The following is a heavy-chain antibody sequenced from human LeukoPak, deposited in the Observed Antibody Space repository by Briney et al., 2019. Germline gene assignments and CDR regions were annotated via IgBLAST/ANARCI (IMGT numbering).Heavy chain of an antibody. J-gene: IGHJ4*02. CDR2: VYSSEIT. CDR3: ATSRGLYFFDY. Sequence: SETLSLTCTVSGGSISGYYWSWIRQPPGKRLEWIGYVYSSEITNYNPSLKSRVTISVDTSKNQFSLKLSSVTAADTAIYYCATSRGLYFFDYWGQGTLVTVSS. D-gene: IGHD3-10*01. CDR1: GGSISGYY. V-gene: IGHV4-59*01.